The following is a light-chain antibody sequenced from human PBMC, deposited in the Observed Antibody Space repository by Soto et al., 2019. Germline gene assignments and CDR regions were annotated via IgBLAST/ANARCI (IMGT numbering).Light chain of an antibody. CDR2: AAS. CDR3: QQYGSSPLT. Sequence: DIQMTQSPSSLSASVGDRVTITCRASQSISSYLNWYQQKPGKAPKLLIFAASSLQSGVPSRFSGSGSGTDFTLTISRLEAEDFAVYYCQQYGSSPLTFGGGTKVDIK. V-gene: IGKV1-39*01. J-gene: IGKJ4*01. CDR1: QSISSY.